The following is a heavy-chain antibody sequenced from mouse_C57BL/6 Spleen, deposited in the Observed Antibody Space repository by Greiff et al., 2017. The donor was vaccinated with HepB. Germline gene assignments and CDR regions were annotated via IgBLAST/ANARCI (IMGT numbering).Heavy chain of an antibody. CDR3: ARDGGSSFYAMDY. CDR1: GYSITSGYY. Sequence: EVQLVESGPGLVKPSQSLSLTCSVTGYSITSGYYWNWIRQFPGNKLEWMGYISYDGSNNYNPSLKNRISITRDTSKNQFFLKLNSVTTEDTATYYCARDGGSSFYAMDYWGQGTSVTVSS. V-gene: IGHV3-6*01. CDR2: ISYDGSN. D-gene: IGHD1-1*01. J-gene: IGHJ4*01.